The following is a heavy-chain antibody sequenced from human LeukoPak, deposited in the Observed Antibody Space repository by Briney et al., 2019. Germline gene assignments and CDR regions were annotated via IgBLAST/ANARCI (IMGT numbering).Heavy chain of an antibody. D-gene: IGHD4-23*01. CDR1: GGAFSSYD. CDR2: ITPIFGTA. V-gene: IGHV1-69*13. Sequence: SVKVSCTTSGGAFSSYDISWLRQAPGQGLEWMGGITPIFGTANYAQKFQGRVTITAVESMSTAYMELSSLRSEDTAVYYCARGWLAETTVVTPYNYWGQGALVTVSS. J-gene: IGHJ4*02. CDR3: ARGWLAETTVVTPYNY.